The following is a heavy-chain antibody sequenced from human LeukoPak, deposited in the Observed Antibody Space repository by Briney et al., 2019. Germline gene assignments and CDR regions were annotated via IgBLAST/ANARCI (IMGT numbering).Heavy chain of an antibody. CDR1: GGSISSYY. V-gene: IGHV4-59*01. J-gene: IGHJ6*02. CDR3: ARGDYYDSSGYYYSLSSWYYYGMDV. CDR2: IYYSGST. Sequence: SGTLSLTCTVSGGSISSYYWSWIRQPPGKGLEWIGYIYYSGSTNYNPSLKSRVTISVDTSKNQFSLKLSSVTAADTAVYYCARGDYYDSSGYYYSLSSWYYYGMDVWGQGTTVTVSS. D-gene: IGHD3-22*01.